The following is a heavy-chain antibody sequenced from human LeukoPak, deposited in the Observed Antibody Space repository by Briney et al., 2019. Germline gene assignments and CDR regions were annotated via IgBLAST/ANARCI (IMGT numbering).Heavy chain of an antibody. V-gene: IGHV3-30*14. J-gene: IGHJ4*02. D-gene: IGHD5-12*01. CDR2: ISYDGSYK. CDR1: GFTFRSYA. CDR3: ARGPSGYHNT. Sequence: PGGSLRLSCVASGFTFRSYAMHWVRQAPGKGLEWVVAISYDGSYKYYADSVKGRFTISRDNSKNTLYLQMNSLRAEDTAVYYCARGPSGYHNTGGQGTLVTVSS.